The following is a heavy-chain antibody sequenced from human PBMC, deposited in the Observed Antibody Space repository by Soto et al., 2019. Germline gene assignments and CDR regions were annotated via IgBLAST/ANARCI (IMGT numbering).Heavy chain of an antibody. J-gene: IGHJ6*02. CDR2: LHSGGDT. Sequence: EVQLVESGGGLVQPGGSPRLSCVASGIPVSSNYMTWVRQAPGKGLEWVSVLHSGGDTYYANSVKGRFTISRHDSTNTLFLQMNSLTAEDTAVYYCARDGPYYYASRMDVWGQGPTVTVSS. V-gene: IGHV3-53*04. CDR3: ARDGPYYYASRMDV. CDR1: GIPVSSNY. D-gene: IGHD3-10*01.